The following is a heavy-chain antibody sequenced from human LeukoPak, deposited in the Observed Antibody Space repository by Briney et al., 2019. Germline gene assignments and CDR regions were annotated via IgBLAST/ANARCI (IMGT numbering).Heavy chain of an antibody. CDR3: AKDLSSAITSALVLDV. D-gene: IGHD3-22*01. CDR1: GFTFDDYA. V-gene: IGHV3-9*01. Sequence: PGRSLRLSCAASGFTFDDYAMHWVRQAPGKGLEWVSGITWNRDNIGYGDSVKGRFTISRDNVKNALYLQMNSLSQEDTALYYCAKDLSSAITSALVLDVWGQGTTVIVSS. CDR2: ITWNRDNI. J-gene: IGHJ6*02.